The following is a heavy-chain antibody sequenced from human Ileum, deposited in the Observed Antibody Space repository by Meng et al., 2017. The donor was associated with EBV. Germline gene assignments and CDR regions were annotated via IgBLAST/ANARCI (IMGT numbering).Heavy chain of an antibody. CDR1: VFYXXXIGVW. Sequence: KPTXTNGXXFFFVVFYXXXIGVWVGSIRHTQGKALAWIEFIYWNDDKRYSPSVKSRLTVTRDTSKNQVVLTLNNVDPVDKATYYCARRPGIHSSLFDYWGQGTXVIVSS. V-gene: IGHV2-5*01. D-gene: IGHD6-6*01. J-gene: IGHJ4*02. CDR3: ARRPGIHSSLFDY. CDR2: IYWNDDK.